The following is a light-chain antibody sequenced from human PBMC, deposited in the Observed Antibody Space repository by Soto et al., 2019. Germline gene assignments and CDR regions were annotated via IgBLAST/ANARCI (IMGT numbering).Light chain of an antibody. V-gene: IGKV1-5*01. J-gene: IGKJ1*01. CDR2: DAS. CDR1: QSISSW. Sequence: DIQMTPAPSTLSASVGDRVTITCRASQSISSWLAWYQQKPGKAPKLLIYDASHLGSGVPSRFSGSESGTEFTLTIAGLQPDDFAFYYCQQYDSYWTFGQGTKV. CDR3: QQYDSYWT.